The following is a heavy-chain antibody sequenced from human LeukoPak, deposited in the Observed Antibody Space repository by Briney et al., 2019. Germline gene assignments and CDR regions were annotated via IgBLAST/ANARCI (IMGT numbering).Heavy chain of an antibody. V-gene: IGHV4-39*07. CDR3: ARVARNYDYVWGSYRYPYYYMDV. D-gene: IGHD3-16*02. J-gene: IGHJ6*03. Sequence: PSETLSLTCTVSGGSISSSSYYWGWIRQPPGKGLEWIGTIYYSGSTNYNPSLKSRVTISVDTSKNQFSLKLSSVTAADTAVYYCARVARNYDYVWGSYRYPYYYMDVWGKGTTVTVSS. CDR2: IYYSGST. CDR1: GGSISSSSYY.